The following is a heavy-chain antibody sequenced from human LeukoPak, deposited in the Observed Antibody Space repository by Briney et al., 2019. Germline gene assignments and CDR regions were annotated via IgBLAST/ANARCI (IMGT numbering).Heavy chain of an antibody. CDR3: ARGGSCSGGNCKYTRKEIDY. CDR2: INSDGSST. V-gene: IGHV3-74*01. CDR1: GFTFGSYS. Sequence: GGSLRLSCAASGFTFGSYSMSWVRQAPGKGLVWVSRINSDGSSTTYADSVKGRFTISRDNAKNTLYLQMNSLRVEDTAIYYCARGGSCSGGNCKYTRKEIDYWGQGTLVTVSS. J-gene: IGHJ4*02. D-gene: IGHD2-15*01.